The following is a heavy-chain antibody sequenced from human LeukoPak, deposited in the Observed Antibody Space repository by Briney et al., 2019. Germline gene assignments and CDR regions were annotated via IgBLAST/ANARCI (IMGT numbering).Heavy chain of an antibody. CDR3: ARGGAAGTIRLPNNWFDP. CDR1: GGTFSSYA. V-gene: IGHV1-69*04. Sequence: ASVKVSCKASGGTFSSYAISWVRQAPGQGLEWMGRIIPILGIANYAQKFQGRVTMTTDTSTNTAYMELRSLRSDDTAVYYCARGGAAGTIRLPNNWFDPWGQGTLVTVSS. J-gene: IGHJ5*02. CDR2: IIPILGIA. D-gene: IGHD6-13*01.